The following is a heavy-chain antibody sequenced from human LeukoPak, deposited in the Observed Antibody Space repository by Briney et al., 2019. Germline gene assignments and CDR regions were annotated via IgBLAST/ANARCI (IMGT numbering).Heavy chain of an antibody. Sequence: PGGSLRLSCAASGFTFNDYAMHWVRQAPGKGLEWVSGISWNSDSIGYADSVKGRFTISRDNAKNSLYLQLNSLRAEDTALYYCAKDPGRADYIGDFDYWGQGTLVTVSS. CDR1: GFTFNDYA. D-gene: IGHD4-11*01. J-gene: IGHJ4*02. CDR3: AKDPGRADYIGDFDY. CDR2: ISWNSDSI. V-gene: IGHV3-9*01.